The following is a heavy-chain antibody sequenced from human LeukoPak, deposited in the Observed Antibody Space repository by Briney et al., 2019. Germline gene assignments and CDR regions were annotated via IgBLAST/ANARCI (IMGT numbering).Heavy chain of an antibody. V-gene: IGHV3-23*01. J-gene: IGHJ4*02. D-gene: IGHD3-10*01. Sequence: GGSLRLSCAASGFTLSSYAMNWVRQARGKGLEWVSSISESGGNTYYADSVKGRFTISRDNAKNTLDLQMNSLRDEDTAVYYCAKDQRGSGSYGYFDYWGQGTLVTVSS. CDR1: GFTLSSYA. CDR2: ISESGGNT. CDR3: AKDQRGSGSYGYFDY.